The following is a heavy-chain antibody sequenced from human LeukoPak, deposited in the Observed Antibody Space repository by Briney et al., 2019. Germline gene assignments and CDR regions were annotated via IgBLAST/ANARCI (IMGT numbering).Heavy chain of an antibody. D-gene: IGHD3-10*01. J-gene: IGHJ4*02. CDR1: GFTFTSHY. CDR2: INPSGGST. V-gene: IGHV1-46*01. Sequence: ASVKVSCKASGFTFTSHYLHWVRQAPGQGLEWMGIINPSGGSTSYAQEFQGRVTMTRDTSTSTVYMELSRLTSEDTAVYFCTRRGVTMIRGVIIGGFDYWGQGTLVTVSS. CDR3: TRRGVTMIRGVIIGGFDY.